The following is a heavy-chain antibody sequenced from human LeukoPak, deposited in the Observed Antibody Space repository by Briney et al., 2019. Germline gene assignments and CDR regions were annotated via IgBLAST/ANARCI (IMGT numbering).Heavy chain of an antibody. Sequence: GGSLRLSCVGSGVTLSNYAMSWARQAPGKGLEWVAGISSSGSGGNTYYADSVKGRFTISRDSSRNTLYLQMNSLRAEDTAVYYCARADYIAVAGTCDYWGQRTLVTVSS. J-gene: IGHJ4*02. CDR2: ISSSGSGGNT. D-gene: IGHD6-19*01. V-gene: IGHV3-23*01. CDR3: ARADYIAVAGTCDY. CDR1: GVTLSNYA.